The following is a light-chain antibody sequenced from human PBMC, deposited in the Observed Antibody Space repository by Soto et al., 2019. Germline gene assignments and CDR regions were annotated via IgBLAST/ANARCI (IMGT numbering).Light chain of an antibody. J-gene: IGKJ2*01. CDR3: QQSYSTPRT. Sequence: DIQMTQSPSSLSASVGDRVTITCRASQSISSYLNWYQQKPGKAPKLLIYAATSLQSGVPSRFSGSGSGKDLTRTISSLQPEDFATYYCQQSYSTPRTFGQGNKLEIK. CDR2: AAT. V-gene: IGKV1-39*01. CDR1: QSISSY.